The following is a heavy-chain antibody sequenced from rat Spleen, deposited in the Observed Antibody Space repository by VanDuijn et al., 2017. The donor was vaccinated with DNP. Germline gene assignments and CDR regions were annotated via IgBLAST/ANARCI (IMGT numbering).Heavy chain of an antibody. V-gene: IGHV5S13*01. CDR2: ISPGGGST. J-gene: IGHJ3*01. CDR1: GFTFSTYD. D-gene: IGHD1-12*03. Sequence: EVQLVESGGGLVQPGRSLKLSCAASGFTFSTYDMAWVRQAPTKGLEWVASISPGGGSTFYRDSVKGRFTVSRDNAKNTLYLQMDSLRSEDTAAYYCATSGYGYDGYPFAYWGQGTLVTVSS. CDR3: ATSGYGYDGYPFAY.